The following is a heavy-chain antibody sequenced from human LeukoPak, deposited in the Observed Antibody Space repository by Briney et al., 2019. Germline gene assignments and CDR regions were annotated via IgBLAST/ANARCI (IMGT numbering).Heavy chain of an antibody. CDR1: GSTFSTYW. J-gene: IGHJ6*02. CDR3: ARDPIGYCSSTSCYPYGMDV. CDR2: INGDGTST. D-gene: IGHD2-2*01. Sequence: GGSLRLSCAASGSTFSTYWMHWVRQDPGKGLVWVSRINGDGTSTSYADSVKGRFTISRDIAKRTLYLQMNSLRAEDTAVYYCARDPIGYCSSTSCYPYGMDVWGQGTTVTVSS. V-gene: IGHV3-74*01.